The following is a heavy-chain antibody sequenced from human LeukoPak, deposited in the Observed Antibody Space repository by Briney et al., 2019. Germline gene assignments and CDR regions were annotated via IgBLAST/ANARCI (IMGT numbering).Heavy chain of an antibody. CDR2: IYYSGST. CDR1: GGSISSSSYY. V-gene: IGHV4-39*01. J-gene: IGHJ4*02. CDR3: ARPYYGSESPFDY. D-gene: IGHD3-10*01. Sequence: PSETLSLTCTVPGGSISSSSYYWGWIRQPPGKGLQWIGSIYYSGSTYYNPSLKSRVTISVDTSKNQFSLKLSSVTAADTAVYYSARPYYGSESPFDYWGQGTLVTVSS.